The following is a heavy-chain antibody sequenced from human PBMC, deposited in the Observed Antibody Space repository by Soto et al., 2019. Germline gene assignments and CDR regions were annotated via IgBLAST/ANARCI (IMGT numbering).Heavy chain of an antibody. Sequence: SETLSLTCTVSGGSISSGGYYWSWTRQHPGKGLEWIGYIYYSGSTYYNPSLKSRVTISVDTSKNQFSLKLSSVTAADTAVYYCARETYYYDSSGYPNWFDPWGQGTLVTVSS. CDR3: ARETYYYDSSGYPNWFDP. CDR2: IYYSGST. J-gene: IGHJ5*02. CDR1: GGSISSGGYY. V-gene: IGHV4-31*03. D-gene: IGHD3-22*01.